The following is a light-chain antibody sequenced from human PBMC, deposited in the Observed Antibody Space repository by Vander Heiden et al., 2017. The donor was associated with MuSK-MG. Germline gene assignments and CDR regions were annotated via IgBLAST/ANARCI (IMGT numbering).Light chain of an antibody. CDR3: SSYTSSSTLVV. J-gene: IGLJ2*01. Sequence: SALTQPASVSGSPGPSTTISCPGTSSDVGGYNYVSWYQQHPGKAPKLMIYDVSNRPSGVSNRFSGSKSGNTASLTISGLQAEDEADYYCSSYTSSSTLVVFGGGTKLTVL. CDR2: DVS. CDR1: SSDVGGYNY. V-gene: IGLV2-14*03.